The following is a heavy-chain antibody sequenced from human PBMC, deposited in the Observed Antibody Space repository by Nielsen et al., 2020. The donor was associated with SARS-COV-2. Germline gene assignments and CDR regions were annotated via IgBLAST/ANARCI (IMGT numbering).Heavy chain of an antibody. Sequence: GESLKISCAASGFTVSSNYMSWVRQAPGKGLEWVSVIYSGGSTYYADSVKGRFTISRHNSKNTLYLQMNSLRAEDTAVYYCAWGVAAVYGTFDYWGQGTLVTVSS. CDR1: GFTVSSNY. CDR3: AWGVAAVYGTFDY. D-gene: IGHD6-13*01. J-gene: IGHJ4*02. CDR2: IYSGGST. V-gene: IGHV3-53*04.